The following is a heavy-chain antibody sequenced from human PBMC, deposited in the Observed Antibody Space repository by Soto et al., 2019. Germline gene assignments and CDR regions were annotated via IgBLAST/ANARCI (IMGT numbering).Heavy chain of an antibody. CDR2: IYYSGST. CDR1: GGSISSSSYY. V-gene: IGHV4-39*01. Sequence: PSDTLSLTCTVSGGSISSSSYYWGWIRQPPGKGLEWIGSIYYSGSTYYNPSLKSRVTISVDTSKNQFSLKLSSVTAADTAVYYCARLPDAYSSSSRYFDYWGQGTLVTVSS. CDR3: ARLPDAYSSSSRYFDY. J-gene: IGHJ4*02. D-gene: IGHD6-6*01.